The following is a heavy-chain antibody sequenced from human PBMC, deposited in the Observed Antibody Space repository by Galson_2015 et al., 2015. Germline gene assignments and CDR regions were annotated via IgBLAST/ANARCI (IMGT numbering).Heavy chain of an antibody. CDR3: AGLSSGWPRASPIYYYYYYMDV. Sequence: SLRLSCAASGFTVSSNYMSWVRQAPGKGLEWVSVIYSGGSTYYADSVKGRFTISRDNSKNTLYLQMNSLRAEDTAEYYCAGLSSGWPRASPIYYYYYYMDVSCKATTFTVSS. CDR2: IYSGGST. J-gene: IGHJ6*03. V-gene: IGHV3-53*01. D-gene: IGHD6-19*01. CDR1: GFTVSSNY.